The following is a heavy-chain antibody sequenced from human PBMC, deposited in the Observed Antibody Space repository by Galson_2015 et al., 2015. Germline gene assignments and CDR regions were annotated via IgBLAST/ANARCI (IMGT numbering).Heavy chain of an antibody. CDR1: GGTFSSYD. CDR3: ARRGFYCVPGGCYTTRCFDY. CDR2: IIPIFGKI. V-gene: IGHV1-69*06. J-gene: IGHJ4*02. Sequence: SVKVSCKASGGTFSSYDVNWVRQAAGQGLEWMGGIIPIFGKINYAQTFQDRVFMTADTSTKMAFLELGNLTSDDTAMYYCARRGFYCVPGGCYTTRCFDYWGQGTVVTVSS. D-gene: IGHD2-2*02.